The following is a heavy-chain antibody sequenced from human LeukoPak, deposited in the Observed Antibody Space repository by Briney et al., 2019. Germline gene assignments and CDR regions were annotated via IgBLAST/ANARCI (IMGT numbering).Heavy chain of an antibody. CDR2: INHSGST. J-gene: IGHJ2*01. D-gene: IGHD5-24*01. CDR3: ARLQLPSWYFDR. Sequence: SETLSLTCAVYGVSFSGYYWSWIRQPPGKGLEWIGEINHSGSTNYNPSLKSRVTISVDTSKNQFSLKLSSATAADTAVYYCARLQLPSWYFDRCGRSTLVTASS. CDR1: GVSFSGYY. V-gene: IGHV4-34*01.